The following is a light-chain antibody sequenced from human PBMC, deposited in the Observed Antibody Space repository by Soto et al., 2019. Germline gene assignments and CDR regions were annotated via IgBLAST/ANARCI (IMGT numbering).Light chain of an antibody. V-gene: IGLV2-14*01. CDR1: SSDVGGYNY. CDR2: DVS. J-gene: IGLJ2*01. CDR3: SSYTSSSAYVV. Sequence: QPASVSGSPGQSITISCTGTSSDVGGYNYVSWYQQHPGKAPKLMIYDVSNRPSGVSNRFSGSKSGNTASLTISGLQAEDEADYYCSSYTSSSAYVVFGGGTKVTVL.